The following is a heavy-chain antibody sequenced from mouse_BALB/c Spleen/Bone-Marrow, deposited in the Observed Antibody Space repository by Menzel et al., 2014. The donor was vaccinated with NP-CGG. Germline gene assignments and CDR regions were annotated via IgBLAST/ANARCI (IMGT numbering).Heavy chain of an antibody. CDR3: ARDSFLITRALDY. CDR2: IWGDGST. V-gene: IGHV2-6-7*01. J-gene: IGHJ4*01. Sequence: VKLMESGPGLVAPSQSLSITCTVSGFSLTGYGVSWVRQPPGKGLEWLGMIWGDGSTGYNSALKSRLSISKDNSKSQVFLKMNSLQTDDTARYYCARDSFLITRALDYWGQGTSVTVSS. D-gene: IGHD2-4*01. CDR1: GFSLTGYG.